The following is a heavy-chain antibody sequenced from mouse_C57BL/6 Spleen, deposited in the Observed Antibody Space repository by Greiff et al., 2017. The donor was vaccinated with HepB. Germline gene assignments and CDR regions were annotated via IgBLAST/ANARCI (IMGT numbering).Heavy chain of an antibody. CDR2: IRLKSDNYAT. J-gene: IGHJ1*03. V-gene: IGHV6-3*01. CDR1: GFTFSNYW. Sequence: DVKLVESGGGLVQPGGSMKLSCVASGFTFSNYWMNWVRQSPEKGLEWVAQIRLKSDNYATHYAESVKGRFTISRDDSKSSVYLQMNNLRAEDTGMYYCTNELGRYFDVWGTGTTVTVSS. CDR3: TNELGRYFDV. D-gene: IGHD4-1*01.